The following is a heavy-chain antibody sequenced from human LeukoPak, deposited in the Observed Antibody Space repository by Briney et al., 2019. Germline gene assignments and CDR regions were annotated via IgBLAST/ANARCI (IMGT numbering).Heavy chain of an antibody. CDR3: ASGRLGYCTNGVCYDAFDI. CDR2: IYSGGST. D-gene: IGHD2-8*01. J-gene: IGHJ3*02. V-gene: IGHV3-53*01. CDR1: GFTVSSNY. Sequence: PGGSLRLSCAASGFTVSSNYMSWVRQAPGKGLEWVSVIYSGGSTNYADSVKGRFTISRDNSKKTLYLQMNSLRAEDTAVYYCASGRLGYCTNGVCYDAFDIWGQGTMVTVSS.